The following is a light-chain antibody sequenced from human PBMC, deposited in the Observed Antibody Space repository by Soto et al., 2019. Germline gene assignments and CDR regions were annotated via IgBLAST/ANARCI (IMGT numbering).Light chain of an antibody. V-gene: IGLV2-11*01. CDR1: SSDVGGYNY. CDR2: DVS. J-gene: IGLJ1*01. Sequence: QSVLTQPRSVSGSPGQSVTLSCTGNSSDVGGYNYVSWYQQHPGKAPKLMIYDVSKRPSGVPDRFSGSKSGNTASLTISGLQAEDEADYYCCSYAGSYVFGTGTKVTVL. CDR3: CSYAGSYV.